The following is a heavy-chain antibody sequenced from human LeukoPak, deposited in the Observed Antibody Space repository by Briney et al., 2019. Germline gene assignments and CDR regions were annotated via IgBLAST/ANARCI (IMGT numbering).Heavy chain of an antibody. D-gene: IGHD3-3*01. J-gene: IGHJ5*02. CDR1: GFTFSSYA. V-gene: IGHV3-23*01. CDR2: ISGSGGST. CDR3: AKDVPVTIFGVENWFDP. Sequence: PGGSLRLSCAASGFTFSSYAMSWVRQAPGKGLEWVSAISGSGGSTYYADSVKGRFTISRDNSKNTLYLQMNSLRAEDTAVYYCAKDVPVTIFGVENWFDPWGQGTLVTVSS.